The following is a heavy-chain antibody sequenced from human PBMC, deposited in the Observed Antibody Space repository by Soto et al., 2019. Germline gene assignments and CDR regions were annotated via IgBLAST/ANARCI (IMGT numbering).Heavy chain of an antibody. CDR2: MKPNSGNT. CDR3: ARGFTYYYDSSGLDY. D-gene: IGHD3-22*01. CDR1: GYTFTSYY. J-gene: IGHJ4*02. Sequence: ASVKVSCKASGYTFTSYYINWVRQATGQGLERMGWMKPNSGNTGYAQKFQGRATMTRNTSISTAYMELSSLRSEDTAVYYCARGFTYYYDSSGLDYWGQGTLVTVSS. V-gene: IGHV1-8*01.